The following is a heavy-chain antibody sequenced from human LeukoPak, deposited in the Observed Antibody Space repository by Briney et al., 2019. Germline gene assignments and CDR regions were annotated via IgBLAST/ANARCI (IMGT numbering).Heavy chain of an antibody. CDR2: INHSGST. D-gene: IGHD3-16*01. J-gene: IGHJ2*01. Sequence: PSETLSLTCAVYGGSFSGYYWSWTRQPPGKGLEWIGEINHSGSTNYNPSLKSRVTISVDTSKNQFSLKLSSVTAADTAVYYCARGVSWTLRYFDLWGRGTLVTVSS. CDR3: ARGVSWTLRYFDL. V-gene: IGHV4-34*01. CDR1: GGSFSGYY.